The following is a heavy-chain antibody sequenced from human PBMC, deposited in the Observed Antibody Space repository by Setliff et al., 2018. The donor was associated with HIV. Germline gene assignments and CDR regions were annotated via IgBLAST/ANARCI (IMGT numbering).Heavy chain of an antibody. V-gene: IGHV4-39*07. CDR2: IFYSGST. CDR3: ARDHKYYYDSSGLDY. Sequence: SETLSLTCTVSGGSITSSTYYWDWIRQPPGKGLEWIGGIFYSGSTYYNPSVKSRVTISIDTSKNQFSLRLSSVTAADTAVYYCARDHKYYYDSSGLDYWGQGTLVTVSS. J-gene: IGHJ4*02. CDR1: GGSITSSTYY. D-gene: IGHD3-22*01.